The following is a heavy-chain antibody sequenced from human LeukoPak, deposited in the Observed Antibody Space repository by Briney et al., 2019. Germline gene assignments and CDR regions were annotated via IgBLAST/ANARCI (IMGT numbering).Heavy chain of an antibody. CDR1: GGSISSGGYY. D-gene: IGHD5-12*01. V-gene: IGHV4-31*03. J-gene: IGHJ3*02. CDR2: IYYSGST. CDR3: AREEAGYSGYGVAFDI. Sequence: SQTLSLTCTVSGGSISSGGYYWSWIRQHPGKGLEWIGYIYYSGSTYYNPSLKSRVTISVDTSKNQFSLKLSSVTAADTAVYYCAREEAGYSGYGVAFDIWGQGTMATVSS.